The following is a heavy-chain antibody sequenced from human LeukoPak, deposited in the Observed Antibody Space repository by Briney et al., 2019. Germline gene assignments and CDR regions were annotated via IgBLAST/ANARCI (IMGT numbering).Heavy chain of an antibody. CDR3: AKALAGKIGLDY. Sequence: PGGSLRLSCAASGFTFTGHNMNWVRQAPGKGLEWVSFVSISSGTIYYADSVKGRFSISRDNAKSSLDLQMNSLRAEDTAVYYCAKALAGKIGLDYWGQGTLVTVSS. V-gene: IGHV3-48*04. CDR2: VSISSGTI. D-gene: IGHD6-19*01. J-gene: IGHJ4*02. CDR1: GFTFTGHN.